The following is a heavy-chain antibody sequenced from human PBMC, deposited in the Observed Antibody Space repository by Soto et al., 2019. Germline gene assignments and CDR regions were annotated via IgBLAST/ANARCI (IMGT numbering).Heavy chain of an antibody. D-gene: IGHD3-16*01. Sequence: QVQLVRSGDEVRKSGSSVKVSCKASGYIFVNYGIAWVRKAPGQGIGWTGWISPYSGTTNYASKVQGRLPMTTDTSTSTAYMDLGSLKSADTAVNYWAMVANYVTPTPQDVCAQGTTVTVSS. V-gene: IGHV1-18*01. CDR2: ISPYSGTT. CDR1: GYIFVNYG. CDR3: AMVANYVTPTPQDV. J-gene: IGHJ6*02.